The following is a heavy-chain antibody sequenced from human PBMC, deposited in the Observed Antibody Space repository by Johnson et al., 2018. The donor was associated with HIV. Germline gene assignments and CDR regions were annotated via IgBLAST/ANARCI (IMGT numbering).Heavy chain of an antibody. CDR2: IYSGGST. CDR1: GFTVSSNY. J-gene: IGHJ3*01. CDR3: ARDGAIAGAATEALDL. Sequence: EKLVESGGGLIQPGGSLRLSCAASGFTVSSNYMSWVRQAPGKGLEWVSVIYSGGSTYYADSVKGRFTISRDNSKNTLYLQMNSLRAEDTAVYYCARDGAIAGAATEALDLWGQGTMVIVSS. D-gene: IGHD1-26*01. V-gene: IGHV3-53*01.